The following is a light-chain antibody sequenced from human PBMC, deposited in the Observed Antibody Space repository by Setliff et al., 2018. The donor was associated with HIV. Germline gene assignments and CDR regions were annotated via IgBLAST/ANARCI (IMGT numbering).Light chain of an antibody. CDR1: SSDVGGYSY. CDR3: TSYTTSSTLV. CDR2: EVR. Sequence: QSVLTQPASVSGSPGQSITISCTGTSSDVGGYSYVSWYQQHPGKAPKLIIYEVRNRPSGVSNRFSGSKSGTTASLTISGLQAEDEADYYCTSYTTSSTLVFGGGTKVTVL. J-gene: IGLJ2*01. V-gene: IGLV2-14*01.